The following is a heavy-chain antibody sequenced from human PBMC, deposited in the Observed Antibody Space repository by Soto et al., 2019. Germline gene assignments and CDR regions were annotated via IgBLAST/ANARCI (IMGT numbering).Heavy chain of an antibody. CDR3: ARRGGEEWELNYYFDY. V-gene: IGHV4-39*01. D-gene: IGHD1-26*01. J-gene: IGHJ4*02. CDR2: IYYSGST. Sequence: SETLSLTCTVSGDTISSSTYYWGWIRQPPGKGLEWIGSIYYSGSTYYNPSLKSRVTISVDTSKNQFSLKLSSVTAADTAVYYCARRGGEEWELNYYFDYWGQGTLVTVSS. CDR1: GDTISSSTYY.